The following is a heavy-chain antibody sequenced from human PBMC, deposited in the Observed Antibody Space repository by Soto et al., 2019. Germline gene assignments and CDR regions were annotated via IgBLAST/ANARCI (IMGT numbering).Heavy chain of an antibody. Sequence: QVQLVQSGAEVKKPGSSVMVSCKASGGTFSSYAISWVRQAPGQGLEWMGAIIPMFGTANYAQKFQGRVTITAYESTSTGYMELSSLRSEDTAVYYCARDGRDDSSGYYQSPLDCWGQGSLFTVSS. CDR3: ARDGRDDSSGYYQSPLDC. CDR2: IIPMFGTA. CDR1: GGTFSSYA. J-gene: IGHJ4*02. V-gene: IGHV1-69*01. D-gene: IGHD3-22*01.